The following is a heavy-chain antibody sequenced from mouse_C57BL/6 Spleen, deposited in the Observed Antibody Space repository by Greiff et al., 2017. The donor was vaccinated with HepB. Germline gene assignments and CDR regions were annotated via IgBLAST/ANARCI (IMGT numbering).Heavy chain of an antibody. CDR3: AREDDYDGFDV. J-gene: IGHJ1*03. CDR1: GYAFSSYW. V-gene: IGHV1-80*01. CDR2: IYPGDGDT. Sequence: VQLKQSGAELVKPGASVKISCKASGYAFSSYWMNWVKQRPGKGLEWIGQIYPGDGDTNYNGKFKGKATLTADKSSSTAYMQLSSLTSEDSAVYFCAREDDYDGFDVWGTGTTVTVSS. D-gene: IGHD2-4*01.